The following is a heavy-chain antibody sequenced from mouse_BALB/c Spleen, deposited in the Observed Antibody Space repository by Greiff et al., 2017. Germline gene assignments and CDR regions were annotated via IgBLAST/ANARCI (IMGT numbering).Heavy chain of an antibody. CDR2: IDTSDSYT. Sequence: QVQLQQPGAELVMPGASVKMSCKASGYTFTDYWMHWVKQRPGQGLEWIGAIDTSDSYTSYNQKFKGKATLTVDESSSTAYMQLSSLTSEDSAVYYCARRGTAYWGQGTLVTVSA. CDR3: ARRGTAY. D-gene: IGHD3-3*01. J-gene: IGHJ3*01. CDR1: GYTFTDYW. V-gene: IGHV1-69*01.